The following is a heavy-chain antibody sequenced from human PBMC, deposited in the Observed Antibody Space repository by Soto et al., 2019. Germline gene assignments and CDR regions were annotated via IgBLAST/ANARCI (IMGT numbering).Heavy chain of an antibody. CDR2: INHSGST. D-gene: IGHD2-21*02. J-gene: IGHJ6*02. CDR3: GAYCGGDCYPSYYYGMDV. Sequence: SETLSLTCAVYGGSFSGYYWSWIRQPPGKGLEWIGEINHSGSTNYNPSLKSRVTISVDTSKNQFSLKLSSVTAADTAVYYGGAYCGGDCYPSYYYGMDVWGQGTTVTVSS. CDR1: GGSFSGYY. V-gene: IGHV4-34*01.